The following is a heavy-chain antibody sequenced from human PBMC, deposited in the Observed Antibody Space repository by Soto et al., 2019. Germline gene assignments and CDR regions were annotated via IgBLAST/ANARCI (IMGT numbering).Heavy chain of an antibody. D-gene: IGHD2-21*01. CDR1: GYTFTSYG. CDR3: ARAGDCGGECYWGTKCYYGIDV. V-gene: IGHV1-18*04. Sequence: ASVKVSCKASGYTFTSYGITWVRQAPGQGLEWMGWISAYDGNTNYAQKLQGRVTMTTDTSTSTAYMELRSLRSDDTAVYYCARAGDCGGECYWGTKCYYGIDVWGQGTTVTVYS. CDR2: ISAYDGNT. J-gene: IGHJ6*02.